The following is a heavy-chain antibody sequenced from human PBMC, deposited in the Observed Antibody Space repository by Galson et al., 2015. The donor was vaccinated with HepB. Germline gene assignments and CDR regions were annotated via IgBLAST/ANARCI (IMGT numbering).Heavy chain of an antibody. Sequence: SLRLSCAASGFTFDDYAMHWVRQAPGKGLEWVSGISWNSGSIGYADSVKGRFTISRDNAKNSLYLQMNSLRAEDTALYYCAKDIGWKTTVWGYFDLWGRGTLVTVSS. CDR2: ISWNSGSI. CDR1: GFTFDDYA. V-gene: IGHV3-9*01. J-gene: IGHJ2*01. CDR3: AKDIGWKTTVWGYFDL. D-gene: IGHD4-17*01.